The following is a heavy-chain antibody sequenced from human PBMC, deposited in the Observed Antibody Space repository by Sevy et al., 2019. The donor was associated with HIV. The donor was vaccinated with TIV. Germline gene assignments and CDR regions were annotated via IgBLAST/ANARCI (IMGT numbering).Heavy chain of an antibody. V-gene: IGHV4-34*01. J-gene: IGHJ6*02. Sequence: SETLSLTCAVYGGSFSGYYWSWIRQPPGKGLEWIGEINHSGSTNYNPSLKSRVTISVDTSKNQFSLKLGSVTAADTAVYYCARPYSGSYYGTRGMDVWGQGTTVTVSS. CDR3: ARPYSGSYYGTRGMDV. D-gene: IGHD1-26*01. CDR1: GGSFSGYY. CDR2: INHSGST.